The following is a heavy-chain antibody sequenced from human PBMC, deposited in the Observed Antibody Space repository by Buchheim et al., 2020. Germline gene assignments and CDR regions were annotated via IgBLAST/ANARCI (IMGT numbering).Heavy chain of an antibody. CDR3: ARGGLNYDFWSGQTTYYYGMDV. J-gene: IGHJ6*02. CDR2: INHSGST. V-gene: IGHV4-34*01. Sequence: QVQLQQWGAGLLKPSETLSLTCAVYGGSFSIYYWSWIRQPPGKGLGWIGEINHSGSTHYKPSLKSRVTMSLNTSKNPFFPKLSSVTAADTAVYYCARGGLNYDFWSGQTTYYYGMDVWGQGTT. D-gene: IGHD3-3*01. CDR1: GGSFSIYY.